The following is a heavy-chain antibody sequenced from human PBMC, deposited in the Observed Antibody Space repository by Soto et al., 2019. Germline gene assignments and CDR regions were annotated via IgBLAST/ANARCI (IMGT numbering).Heavy chain of an antibody. CDR3: VIHLDVLRYFDWLPRLDY. J-gene: IGHJ4*02. V-gene: IGHV3-64D*06. CDR1: GFTFSSYA. Sequence: PGGSLRLSCSASGFTFSSYAMHWVRQAPGKGLEYVSAISSNGGSTYYADSVKGRFTISRDNSKNTLYLQMSSLRAEDTAVYYCVIHLDVLRYFDWLPRLDYWGQGTLVTVSS. CDR2: ISSNGGST. D-gene: IGHD3-9*01.